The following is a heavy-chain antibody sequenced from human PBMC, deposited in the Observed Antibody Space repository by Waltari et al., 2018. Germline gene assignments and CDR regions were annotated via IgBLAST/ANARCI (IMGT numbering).Heavy chain of an antibody. V-gene: IGHV3-30-3*01. CDR1: GFTFSSYA. J-gene: IGHJ6*02. Sequence: QVQLVESGGGVVQPGRSLRLSCAASGFTFSSYAMHWVRQAPGKGLEWVAVISYDGSNKYYADSVKGRFTSSRDNSKNTLYLQMNSLRSEDTAVYYCARDEVGTTKSRYYYYGMDVWGQGTTVTVSS. CDR3: ARDEVGTTKSRYYYYGMDV. D-gene: IGHD1-1*01. CDR2: ISYDGSNK.